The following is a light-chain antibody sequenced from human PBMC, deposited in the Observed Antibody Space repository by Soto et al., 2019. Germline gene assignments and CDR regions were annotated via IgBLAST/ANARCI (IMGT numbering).Light chain of an antibody. J-gene: IGLJ1*01. CDR3: ISFTSRHIYV. V-gene: IGLV2-14*03. Sequence: QSALTQPASVSGSPGQSITISCTGTSSDVGGYNYVSWYQQHPGRAPKLIIYDVTNRPSGISNRFSGSKSGNTASLTISGLQTEDGADYYCISFTSRHIYVFGTGTKVTVL. CDR2: DVT. CDR1: SSDVGGYNY.